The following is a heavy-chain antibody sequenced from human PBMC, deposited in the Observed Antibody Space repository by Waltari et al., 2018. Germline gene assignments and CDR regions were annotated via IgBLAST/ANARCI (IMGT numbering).Heavy chain of an antibody. J-gene: IGHJ4*02. CDR3: ARADGELFMGYCDY. D-gene: IGHD1-1*01. Sequence: QVQLVQSGAEVQKPGASVTVSCTASGSTFTGYYMHWVRQAPGQGLEWMGWINPNTGDTNDAQKFQGRVTMTRDSSISTTYMELRRLRSDDTAVYYCARADGELFMGYCDYWGQGTLVTVSS. CDR2: INPNTGDT. CDR1: GSTFTGYY. V-gene: IGHV1-2*02.